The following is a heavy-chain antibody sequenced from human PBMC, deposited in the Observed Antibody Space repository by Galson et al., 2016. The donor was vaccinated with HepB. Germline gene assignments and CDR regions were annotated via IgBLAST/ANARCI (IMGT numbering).Heavy chain of an antibody. CDR2: ISSRSSTQ. J-gene: IGHJ4*02. V-gene: IGHV3-48*01. Sequence: SLRLSCAASGFAFSSYSMNWVRQAPGKGLEWVSYISSRSSTQYYADSVKGRFTISRNNVKNSLYLHMNSVRAEDTAVYYCARDCDYICYTEASGFDFWGQGTLVTVSS. CDR3: ARDCDYICYTEASGFDF. D-gene: IGHD2-8*01. CDR1: GFAFSSYS.